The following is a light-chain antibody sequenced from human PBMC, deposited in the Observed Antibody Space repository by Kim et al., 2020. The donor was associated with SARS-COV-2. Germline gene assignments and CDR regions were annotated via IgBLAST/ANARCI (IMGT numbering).Light chain of an antibody. J-gene: IGLJ2*01. Sequence: QSALTQPRSVSGSPGQSVTISCTGTSSDVGGYNYVSWYQQHPGKAPKLMIYDVSKRPSGVPDRFSGSKSGNTASLPISGLQAEDEADYYCCSYAGSYTFVVFGGGSQLTV. V-gene: IGLV2-11*01. CDR2: DVS. CDR3: CSYAGSYTFVV. CDR1: SSDVGGYNY.